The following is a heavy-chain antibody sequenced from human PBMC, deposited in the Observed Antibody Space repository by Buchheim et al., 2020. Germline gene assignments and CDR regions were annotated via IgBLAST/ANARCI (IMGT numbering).Heavy chain of an antibody. D-gene: IGHD6-13*01. CDR2: LYYSGST. V-gene: IGHV4-39*01. CDR3: ATRKKIAAQGIQH. Sequence: QLQLQESGPGLVKPSETLSLTCTVSGGSISSSSYYWGWIRQPPGKGLEWNGSLYYSGSTYYNPSLKSRVTISVDTSKNQFSLKLSSVTAADTAVYYCATRKKIAAQGIQHWGKGTL. J-gene: IGHJ1*01. CDR1: GGSISSSSYY.